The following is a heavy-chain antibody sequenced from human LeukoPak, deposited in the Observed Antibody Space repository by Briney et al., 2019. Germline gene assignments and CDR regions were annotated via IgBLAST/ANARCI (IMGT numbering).Heavy chain of an antibody. V-gene: IGHV3-7*04. D-gene: IGHD5-24*01. Sequence: GGSLRLSCAASGFTLSYYWMTWVRRAPGKGLEWGANIMQDGSEKYYVDSVKGRFTISRDNAKNSLYLQMNSLRAEDTAVYYCARHSAGYTTFFDYWGQGTLVTVSS. CDR1: GFTLSYYW. CDR2: IMQDGSEK. CDR3: ARHSAGYTTFFDY. J-gene: IGHJ4*02.